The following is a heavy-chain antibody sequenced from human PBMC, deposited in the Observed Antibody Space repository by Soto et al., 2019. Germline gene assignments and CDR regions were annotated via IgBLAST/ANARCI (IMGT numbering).Heavy chain of an antibody. Sequence: QVQLQESGPGLVKPSQTLSLTCTVSGGSISSGGYYWSWIRQHPGKGLEWIGYIYYSGSTYYNPSLKSRVTISVDTSKNQFSLKLSSVTAADTAVYYCARDAGDTDFLIGEQIFDYWGQGTLVTVSS. CDR1: GGSISSGGYY. CDR2: IYYSGST. CDR3: ARDAGDTDFLIGEQIFDY. J-gene: IGHJ4*02. V-gene: IGHV4-31*03. D-gene: IGHD3-3*01.